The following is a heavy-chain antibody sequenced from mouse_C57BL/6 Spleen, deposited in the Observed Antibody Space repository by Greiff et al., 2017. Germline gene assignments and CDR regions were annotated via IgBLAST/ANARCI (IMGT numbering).Heavy chain of an antibody. Sequence: QVQLQQSGPGLVQPSQSLSITCTVSGSSLTSYGVHWVRQFPGKGLEWLGVIWSGGSTDYTAAFISRLSISKDNSKSQVFFKMNSLQADDTAIYYCARNLNYYGSSYGYAMDYWGQGTSVTVAS. D-gene: IGHD1-1*01. CDR2: IWSGGST. J-gene: IGHJ4*01. CDR3: ARNLNYYGSSYGYAMDY. CDR1: GSSLTSYG. V-gene: IGHV2-2*01.